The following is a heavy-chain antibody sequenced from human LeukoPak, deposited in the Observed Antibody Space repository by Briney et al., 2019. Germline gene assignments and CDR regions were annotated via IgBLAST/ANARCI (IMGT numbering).Heavy chain of an antibody. CDR1: GYTFTSYD. V-gene: IGHV1-8*03. CDR2: MNPNSGNT. J-gene: IGHJ3*02. Sequence: GASVTVSCKASGYTFTSYDINWVRQATGQGLEWMGWMNPNSGNTGYAQKFQGRVTITRNTSIRTAYMELSSLRSEDTAVYYCAREVIDYYDSSGYYRDAFDIWGQGTMVTVSS. D-gene: IGHD3-22*01. CDR3: AREVIDYYDSSGYYRDAFDI.